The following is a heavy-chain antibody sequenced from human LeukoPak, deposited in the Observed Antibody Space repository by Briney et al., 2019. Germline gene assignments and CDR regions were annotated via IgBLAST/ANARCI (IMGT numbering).Heavy chain of an antibody. J-gene: IGHJ4*02. D-gene: IGHD3-9*01. V-gene: IGHV3-23*01. CDR3: AKWGDYDVLTGYYDPDY. Sequence: PGGSLRLSCAASGFTFRNYAMSWVRQAPGEGLEWVSAITGSGGTTWYADSVKGHFTISRDNSKNTLYLQMNSLRAEDTAVYYCAKWGDYDVLTGYYDPDYWGQGTLVTVSS. CDR1: GFTFRNYA. CDR2: ITGSGGTT.